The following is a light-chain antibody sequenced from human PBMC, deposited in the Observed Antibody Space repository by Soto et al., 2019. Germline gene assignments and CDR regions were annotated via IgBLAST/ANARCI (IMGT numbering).Light chain of an antibody. J-gene: IGKJ2*01. CDR1: QSVSSNF. CDR3: QQYGSSPYT. Sequence: EIVLTQSPGTLSLSPGERXTLSCRASQSVSSNFLAWYQQKPGQAPRLLIYSASIRATGIPDRFSGGGSGTDFTLTISRLEPEDFAVYYCQQYGSSPYTFGQGTKLEI. V-gene: IGKV3-20*01. CDR2: SAS.